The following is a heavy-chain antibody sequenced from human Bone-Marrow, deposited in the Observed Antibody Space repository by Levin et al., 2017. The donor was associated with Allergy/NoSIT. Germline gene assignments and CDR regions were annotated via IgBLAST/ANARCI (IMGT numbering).Heavy chain of an antibody. CDR1: GGSISSYY. V-gene: IGHV4-59*01. J-gene: IGHJ5*02. Sequence: PSETLSLTCTVSGGSISSYYWSWIRQPPGKGLEWIGYIYYSGSTNYNPSLKSRVTISVDTSKNQFSLKLSSVTAADTAVYYCARSPGGIWFDPWGQGTLVTVSS. CDR3: ARSPGGIWFDP. CDR2: IYYSGST. D-gene: IGHD3-16*01.